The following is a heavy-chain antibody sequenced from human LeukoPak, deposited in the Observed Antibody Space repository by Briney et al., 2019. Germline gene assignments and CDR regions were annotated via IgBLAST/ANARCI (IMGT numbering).Heavy chain of an antibody. D-gene: IGHD6-19*01. CDR1: GFTFSNAW. CDR2: IKSKTDGGTT. J-gene: IGHJ3*02. CDR3: TTDRESSGWDAFDI. V-gene: IGHV3-15*01. Sequence: PGGSLRLSCAASGFTFSNAWMSWVRQAPGKGLEWVGRIKSKTDGGTTDYAAPVKGRFTISRDDSKNTLYLQMNSLKTEDTAVYYCTTDRESSGWDAFDIWGQGTMVTVSS.